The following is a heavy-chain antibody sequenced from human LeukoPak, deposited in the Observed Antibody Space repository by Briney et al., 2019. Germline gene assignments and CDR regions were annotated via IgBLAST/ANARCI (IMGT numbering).Heavy chain of an antibody. V-gene: IGHV3-30-3*01. J-gene: IGHJ4*02. CDR1: GFTFSSYA. Sequence: GGSLRLSCAASGFTFSSYAMHWVRQAPGKGPEWVAVISYDGSNKYYADSVKGRFTISRDNSKNTLYLQMNSLRAEDTAVYYCARVPYRWLGEPFDYWGQGTLVTVSS. D-gene: IGHD2-8*02. CDR2: ISYDGSNK. CDR3: ARVPYRWLGEPFDY.